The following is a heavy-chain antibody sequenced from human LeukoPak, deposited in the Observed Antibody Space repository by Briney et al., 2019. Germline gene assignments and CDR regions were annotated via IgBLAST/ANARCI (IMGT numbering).Heavy chain of an antibody. CDR2: IKQDGSET. J-gene: IGHJ4*02. CDR1: GFTFSNYW. D-gene: IGHD1-26*01. CDR3: ARGFSGSFEY. Sequence: PGGSLRLSCAASGFTFSNYWMNWVRQAPGKGLEWVASIKQDGSETRYVDSVKGRFTISRDNAKNSLFLQMNSLRADDTAVYFCARGFSGSFEYWGQGTLVTVSS. V-gene: IGHV3-7*01.